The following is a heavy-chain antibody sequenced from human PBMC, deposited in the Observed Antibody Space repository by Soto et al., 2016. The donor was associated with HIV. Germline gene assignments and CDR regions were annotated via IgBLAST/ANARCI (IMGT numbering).Heavy chain of an antibody. CDR2: TNPNSGGT. CDR1: GYTFTGYY. D-gene: IGHD3-10*01. Sequence: QVQLVQSGAEVKKPGASVKVSCKASGYTFTGYYIHWVRQAPGQGLEWMGWTNPNSGGTNYAQKFQDRVTMTRDTSISTAYMELNRLTSDDTGVYYCARVPGSYSGIWGQGTMVTVSS. CDR3: ARVPGSYSGI. V-gene: IGHV1-2*02. J-gene: IGHJ3*02.